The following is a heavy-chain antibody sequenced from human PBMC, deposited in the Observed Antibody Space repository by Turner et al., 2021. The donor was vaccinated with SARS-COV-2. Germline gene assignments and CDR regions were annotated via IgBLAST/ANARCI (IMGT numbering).Heavy chain of an antibody. D-gene: IGHD3-10*01. CDR3: AREYGSGSYYN. J-gene: IGHJ4*02. Sequence: EVQLVESGGGLVPPGGSLGLSCAASGFTFSSYSMHWVRQAPGKELVRVSRINSDGSRINYADSVKGRFTISRDNAKNTLYVQLNSLRADDTAVYYCAREYGSGSYYNWGRGTLVTVSS. CDR1: GFTFSSYS. CDR2: INSDGSRI. V-gene: IGHV3-74*01.